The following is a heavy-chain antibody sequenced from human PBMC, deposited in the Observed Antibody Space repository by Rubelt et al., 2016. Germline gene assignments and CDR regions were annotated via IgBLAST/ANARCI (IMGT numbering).Heavy chain of an antibody. Sequence: QLQLQESGPGLVKPSETLSLTCTVSGGSISSSGYFWGWIRQPPGKGLEWIGSFSYSGNTYYNPSLKSRVTISVDAAKNQFAQKLSSVTAADTAVCYCARPTEGYDLDYWGQGTLVTVSS. CDR3: ARPTEGYDLDY. CDR2: FSYSGNT. CDR1: GGSISSSGYF. J-gene: IGHJ4*02. D-gene: IGHD2-15*01. V-gene: IGHV4-39*01.